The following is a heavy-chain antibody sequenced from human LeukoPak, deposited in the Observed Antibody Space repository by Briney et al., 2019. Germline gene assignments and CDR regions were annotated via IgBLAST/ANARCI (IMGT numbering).Heavy chain of an antibody. D-gene: IGHD3-9*01. CDR3: ARAASDYDILTGYIPAPFDC. CDR2: IYDSGIT. J-gene: IGHJ4*02. Sequence: SETLSLTCTVSGGSISSHYWSWIRQPPGKGLEWIAYIYDSGITKYNPSLKSRVTISVDTSKNQFSLKLSSVTAADTAVYYCARAASDYDILTGYIPAPFDCWGQGTLVTVSS. CDR1: GGSISSHY. V-gene: IGHV4-59*11.